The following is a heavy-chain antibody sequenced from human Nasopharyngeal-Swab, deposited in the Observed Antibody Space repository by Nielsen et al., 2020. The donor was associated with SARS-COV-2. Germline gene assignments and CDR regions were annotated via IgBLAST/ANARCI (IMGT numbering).Heavy chain of an antibody. V-gene: IGHV3-23*01. Sequence: GESLKISCAASGFTFSTEAMSWFRQAPGRGLEWVSTIDSSGAYTFHADSLKGRFTISRDNSKNMVHLQMDSLRAEDTAVYYCAKDKIAGSSWAYYFDYWGQGALVTVSS. CDR2: IDSSGAYT. CDR1: GFTFSTEA. CDR3: AKDKIAGSSWAYYFDY. D-gene: IGHD6-13*01. J-gene: IGHJ4*02.